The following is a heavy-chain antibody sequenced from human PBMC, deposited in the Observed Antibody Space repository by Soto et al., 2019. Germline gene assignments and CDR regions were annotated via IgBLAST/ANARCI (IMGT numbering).Heavy chain of an antibody. V-gene: IGHV4-39*01. CDR3: ARRSNNIGYCSGGSCSWGMDV. J-gene: IGHJ6*02. CDR1: GGSISSSSYY. Sequence: SETLSLTCTVSGGSISSSSYYWGWIRQPPGKGLEWIGSIYYSGSTSYNPSLKSRVTISVDTSKNQFSLKLSSVTAADTAVYYCARRSNNIGYCSGGSCSWGMDVWGQGTTVTVSS. D-gene: IGHD2-15*01. CDR2: IYYSGST.